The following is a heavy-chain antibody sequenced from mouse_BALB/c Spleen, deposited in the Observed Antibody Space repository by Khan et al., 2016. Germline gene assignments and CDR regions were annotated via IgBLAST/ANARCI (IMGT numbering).Heavy chain of an antibody. V-gene: IGHV1-9*01. CDR1: GYTFSSYW. D-gene: IGHD3-1*01. CDR2: IFPGGGNT. J-gene: IGHJ3*01. Sequence: VQLQESGAELMKPGASVKISCKDTGYTFSSYWIEWVKQRPGHGLEWIGEIFPGGGNTNYNEKFKGKATFTVDTSSNTAYMQLSSLTSEVSAVSFCARERQLELRTYWGQGTLGTVSS. CDR3: ARERQLELRTY.